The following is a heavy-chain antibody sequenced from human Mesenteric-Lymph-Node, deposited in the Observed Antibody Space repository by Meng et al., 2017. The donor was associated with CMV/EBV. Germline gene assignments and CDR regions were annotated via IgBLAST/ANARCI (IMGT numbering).Heavy chain of an antibody. V-gene: IGHV4-59*01. CDR2: VHHSGST. CDR3: ARETYSGSYLNWFDP. CDR1: GGSMSSYY. Sequence: GSLRLSCTVSGGSMSSYYWSWIRQPPGKGLEWIGYVHHSGSTNYNPSLKSRVTISADTSKSQFSLKLNSVTAADTAVYYCARETYSGSYLNWFDPWGQGALVTVSS. J-gene: IGHJ5*02. D-gene: IGHD1-26*01.